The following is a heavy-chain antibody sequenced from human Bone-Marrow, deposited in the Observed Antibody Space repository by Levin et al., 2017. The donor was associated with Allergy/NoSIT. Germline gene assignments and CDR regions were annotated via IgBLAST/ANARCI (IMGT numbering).Heavy chain of an antibody. V-gene: IGHV5-51*01. CDR3: ARRDSDGSNSFDY. CDR1: GYSFTSYW. CDR2: IFPSDSDT. D-gene: IGHD4-23*01. J-gene: IGHJ4*02. Sequence: GESLKISCQASGYSFTSYWFGWVRQRPGKGLEWMGLIFPSDSDTRVSPSFQGQIIMSVDKSISTAYLPWSSLKASESDMYYCARRDSDGSNSFDYWGQGTLVTVSS.